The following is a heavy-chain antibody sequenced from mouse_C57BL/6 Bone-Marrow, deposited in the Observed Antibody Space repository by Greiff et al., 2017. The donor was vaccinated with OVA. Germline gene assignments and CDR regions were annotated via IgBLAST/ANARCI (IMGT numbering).Heavy chain of an antibody. CDR1: EYEFPSHD. V-gene: IGHV5-2*03. D-gene: IGHD2-2*01. J-gene: IGHJ3*01. CDR3: ARLVTTGRPRFAY. CDR2: INSDGGST. Sequence: EVMLVESGGGLVQPGESLKLSCESNEYEFPSHDMSWVRKTPEKRLELVAAINSDGGSTYYPDTMERRFIISSDNTKKTLYLQMSSLRAEDTALYYCARLVTTGRPRFAYWGQGTLVTVSA.